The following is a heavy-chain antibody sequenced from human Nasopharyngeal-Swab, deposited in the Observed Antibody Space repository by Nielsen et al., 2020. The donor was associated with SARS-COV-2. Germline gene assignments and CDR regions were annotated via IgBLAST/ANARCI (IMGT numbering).Heavy chain of an antibody. Sequence: ASVKVSCKASGYTFTSYGISWVRQAPGQGLEWMGWISAYNGNTNYAQKLQGRVTMTTDTSTSTAYMELRSLRSDDTAVYYCARATYSSPNLYYYYYMDVWGKGTTVTVSS. V-gene: IGHV1-18*04. J-gene: IGHJ6*03. CDR1: GYTFTSYG. D-gene: IGHD6-13*01. CDR2: ISAYNGNT. CDR3: ARATYSSPNLYYYYYMDV.